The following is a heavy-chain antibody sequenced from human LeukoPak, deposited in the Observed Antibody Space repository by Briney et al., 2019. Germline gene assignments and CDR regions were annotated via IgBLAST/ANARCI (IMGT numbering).Heavy chain of an antibody. CDR3: ARLKGAATPRRRQYNWFDP. CDR1: GGSISSSSYY. Sequence: SETLSLTCTVSGGSISSSSYYWGWIRQPPGKGLEWIGEINHSGSTNYNPSLKSRVTISVDTSKNQFSLKLSSVTAADTAVYYCARLKGAATPRRRQYNWFDPWGQGTLVTVSS. J-gene: IGHJ5*02. V-gene: IGHV4-39*07. CDR2: INHSGST. D-gene: IGHD2-15*01.